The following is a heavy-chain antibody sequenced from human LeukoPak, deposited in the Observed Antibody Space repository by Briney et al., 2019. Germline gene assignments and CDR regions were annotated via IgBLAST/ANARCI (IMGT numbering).Heavy chain of an antibody. Sequence: GRSLRLSCAASGFTFSSYAMHWGRQAPGKGLEWVAVISYYGSNKYYADSVKGRFTISRDNSKNTLYLQINSLRPEDTAVYYCAKGSYYDQIPESDYWGQGTLVTVSS. V-gene: IGHV3-30-3*01. D-gene: IGHD3-22*01. J-gene: IGHJ4*02. CDR3: AKGSYYDQIPESDY. CDR1: GFTFSSYA. CDR2: ISYYGSNK.